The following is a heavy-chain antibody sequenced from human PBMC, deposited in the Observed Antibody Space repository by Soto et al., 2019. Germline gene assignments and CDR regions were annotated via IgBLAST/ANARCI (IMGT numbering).Heavy chain of an antibody. D-gene: IGHD5-18*01. V-gene: IGHV1-69*13. CDR2: IIPIFGTA. J-gene: IGHJ3*02. CDR1: GGTFSSYA. CDR3: ARGSVDTAMVTPANAFDI. Sequence: ASVKVSCKASGGTFSSYAISWVRQAPGQGLEWMGGIIPIFGTANYAQKFQGRVTITADESTSTAYMELSSLRSEDTAVYYCARGSVDTAMVTPANAFDIWGQGSMVTVSS.